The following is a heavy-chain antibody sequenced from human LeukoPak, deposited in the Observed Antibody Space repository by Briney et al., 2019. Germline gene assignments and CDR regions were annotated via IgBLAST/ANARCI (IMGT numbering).Heavy chain of an antibody. CDR3: ARVRMVRGVISVDYFDY. CDR1: GGSISSYY. J-gene: IGHJ4*02. Sequence: SETLSLTCTVSGGSISSYYWSWIRQPAGKGLEWIGRIYTSGSTNYNPSLKSRVTMSVDTSKNQFSLKLSSVTAADTAVYYCARVRMVRGVISVDYFDYWGQGTLVTVSS. CDR2: IYTSGST. D-gene: IGHD3-10*01. V-gene: IGHV4-4*07.